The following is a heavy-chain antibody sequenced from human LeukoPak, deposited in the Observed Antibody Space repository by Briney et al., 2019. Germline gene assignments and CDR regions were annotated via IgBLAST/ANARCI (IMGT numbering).Heavy chain of an antibody. V-gene: IGHV1-8*03. CDR3: ARGGYCSSTSCLDAFDI. Sequence: ASVKVSCKASGYTFTSYDINWVRQATGQGLKWMGWMNPNSGNTGYAQKFQGRVTITRNTSISTAYMELSSLRSEDTAVYYCARGGYCSSTSCLDAFDIWGQGTMVTVSS. J-gene: IGHJ3*02. D-gene: IGHD2-2*01. CDR1: GYTFTSYD. CDR2: MNPNSGNT.